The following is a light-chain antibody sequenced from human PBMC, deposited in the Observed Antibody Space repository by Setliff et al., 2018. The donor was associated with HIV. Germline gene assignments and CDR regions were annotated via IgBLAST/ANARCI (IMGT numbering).Light chain of an antibody. J-gene: IGLJ1*01. CDR1: SSDIGSYNL. Sequence: QSALAQPASVSGSPGQSITISCTGTSSDIGSYNLVSWYQQHPGKAPKLMIYEVSQRPSGVSNRFSGSKSGNTASLTISGLQAEDEADYYCCSYAVAHVFGTGTKVTVL. CDR3: CSYAVAHV. V-gene: IGLV2-23*02. CDR2: EVS.